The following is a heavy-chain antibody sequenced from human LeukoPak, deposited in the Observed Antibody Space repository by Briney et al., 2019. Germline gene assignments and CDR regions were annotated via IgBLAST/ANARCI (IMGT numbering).Heavy chain of an antibody. D-gene: IGHD5-24*01. CDR1: GGSISSSSST. J-gene: IGHJ4*02. Sequence: SETLSLTCTVSGGSISSSSSTWGWTRHPPGKGRNWIGSIYYSGSTYYNPSLKSRVTISVDTSKNQFSLKLSSVTAADTAVYYCASEMATMYYFDYWGQGTLVTVSS. V-gene: IGHV4-39*01. CDR3: ASEMATMYYFDY. CDR2: IYYSGST.